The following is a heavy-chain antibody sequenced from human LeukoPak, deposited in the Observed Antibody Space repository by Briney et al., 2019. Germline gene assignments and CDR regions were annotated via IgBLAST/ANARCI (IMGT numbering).Heavy chain of an antibody. Sequence: NPSETLSLTCTVSGGSIRNYYWSWFRQPPAKGLEWIGYIYYSGSTNHSPSLKSRVTISVDTSKNQFSLKLTSVTAADTAVYYCARHGGGAADFHYWGQGTLVTVSS. CDR2: IYYSGST. D-gene: IGHD3-16*01. CDR3: ARHGGGAADFHY. V-gene: IGHV4-59*08. J-gene: IGHJ4*02. CDR1: GGSIRNYY.